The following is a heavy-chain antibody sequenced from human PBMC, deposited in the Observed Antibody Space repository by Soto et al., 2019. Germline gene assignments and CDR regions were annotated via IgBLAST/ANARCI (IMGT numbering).Heavy chain of an antibody. V-gene: IGHV4-31*02. D-gene: IGHD3-10*01. CDR3: ARDGSGSYHGIVAY. CDR2: IFYSGST. Sequence: QHPGKGLEWIGYIFYSGSTYYNPSLKNRVTISVDTSKNQFSLKLTSVTAADTAVYFCARDGSGSYHGIVAYWGQGTVVTVSS. J-gene: IGHJ4*02.